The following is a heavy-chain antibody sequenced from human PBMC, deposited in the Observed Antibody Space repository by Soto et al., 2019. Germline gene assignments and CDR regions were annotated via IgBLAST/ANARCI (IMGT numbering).Heavy chain of an antibody. V-gene: IGHV1-69*12. CDR3: AGEMGGTGLHV. Sequence: QVQLVQSGAQVKKPGSSVRVSCRTSGGTFKNYGFSWVRQAPGQGLEWMGGIIPMYGIANYGQIFQGRLTITADESTNTAYIDLSSLKSEDTAVYYCAGEMGGTGLHVWGQGTQVTVSS. CDR2: IIPMYGIA. D-gene: IGHD3-9*01. CDR1: GGTFKNYG. J-gene: IGHJ4*02.